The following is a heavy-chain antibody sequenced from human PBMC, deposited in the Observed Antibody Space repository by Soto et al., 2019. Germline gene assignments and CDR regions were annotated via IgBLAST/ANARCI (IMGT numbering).Heavy chain of an antibody. CDR3: ARDPSYCSSTSCHPA. Sequence: PGGSLRLSCAASGFTFSSYSMNWVRQAPGKGLEWVSSISSSSSYIYYADSVKGRFTISRDNAKNSLYLQMNSLRAEDTAVYHCARDPSYCSSTSCHPAWGQGTLVTVS. CDR2: ISSSSSYI. J-gene: IGHJ5*02. CDR1: GFTFSSYS. V-gene: IGHV3-21*01. D-gene: IGHD2-2*01.